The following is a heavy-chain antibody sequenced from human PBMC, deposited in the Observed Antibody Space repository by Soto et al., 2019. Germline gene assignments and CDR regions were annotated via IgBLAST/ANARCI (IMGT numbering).Heavy chain of an antibody. J-gene: IGHJ5*02. D-gene: IGHD4-17*01. V-gene: IGHV3-53*01. CDR2: IYSSGTT. CDR1: GFSVSSNY. CDR3: ARGTTVTLWFDP. Sequence: EVRLVESGGALIQPGGSLRLSCAASGFSVSSNYMTWVRQAPGKGLEWVSVIYSSGTTYYADSVKGRFTISRDNSKNTLYLQMNSLRAEDTAVYFCARGTTVTLWFDPWGQGTPVTVSS.